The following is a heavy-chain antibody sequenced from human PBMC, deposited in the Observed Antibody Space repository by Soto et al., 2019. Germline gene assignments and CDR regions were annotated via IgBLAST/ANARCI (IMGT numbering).Heavy chain of an antibody. J-gene: IGHJ6*02. Sequence: WESLSIPCAASVFTFSDYYMSGSSQAPGRGLVSLLHISSSGSTIYYADSVKGRFTISRDNAKNSLYLQMNSLRAEDTAVYYCARSLLRANNDYSKPRWYGMDVWGQGTTVTVSS. V-gene: IGHV3-11*01. CDR1: VFTFSDYY. D-gene: IGHD4-4*01. CDR2: ISSSGSTI. CDR3: ARSLLRANNDYSKPRWYGMDV.